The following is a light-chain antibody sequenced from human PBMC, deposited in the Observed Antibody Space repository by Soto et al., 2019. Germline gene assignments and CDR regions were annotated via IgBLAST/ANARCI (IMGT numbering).Light chain of an antibody. Sequence: QSVLTQPPSASGTPGQKVNISCSGSNSNIGSNTVSWFQQLPGRAPKLLLYNNIYRPPGVPDRFSGSKSGTSVSLAISGLQSEDEADYYCAAWDDSLDGHVVFGGGTQLTVL. J-gene: IGLJ7*01. CDR3: AAWDDSLDGHVV. V-gene: IGLV1-44*01. CDR1: NSNIGSNT. CDR2: NNI.